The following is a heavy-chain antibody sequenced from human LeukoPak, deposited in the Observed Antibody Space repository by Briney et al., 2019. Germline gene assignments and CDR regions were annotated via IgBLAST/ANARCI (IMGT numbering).Heavy chain of an antibody. CDR3: TRDPDA. Sequence: GGSLRLSCDAFGFAVTDYYMSWVRQAPGTGLEWVSVVYSGGEIHYADSVKGRFTLSRDNSKNTLFLHMNNLRAEDTAVYYCTRDPDAWGQGTLVTVSS. V-gene: IGHV3-66*01. J-gene: IGHJ5*02. CDR1: GFAVTDYY. CDR2: VYSGGEI.